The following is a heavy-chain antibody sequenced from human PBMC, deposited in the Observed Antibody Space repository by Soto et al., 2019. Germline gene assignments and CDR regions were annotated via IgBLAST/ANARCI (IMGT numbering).Heavy chain of an antibody. CDR3: AINSGYDSDYYYYMDV. V-gene: IGHV1-8*01. CDR1: GYTLTSYD. J-gene: IGHJ6*03. D-gene: IGHD5-12*01. Sequence: ASVKVSCKASGYTLTSYDINWVRQATGQGLEWMGWMNPNSGNTGYAQKFQGRVTMTRNTSISTAYMELSSLRSEDAAVYYCAINSGYDSDYYYYMDVWGKGTTVTVSS. CDR2: MNPNSGNT.